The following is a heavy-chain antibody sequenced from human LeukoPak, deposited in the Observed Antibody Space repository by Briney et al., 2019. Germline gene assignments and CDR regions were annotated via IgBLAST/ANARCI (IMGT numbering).Heavy chain of an antibody. CDR3: YAMDV. J-gene: IGHJ6*02. CDR2: INGNGGST. CDR1: GFTFEDHA. D-gene: IGHD5-12*01. Sequence: GGSLRLSCAASGFTFEDHAMNWVRQVPGKGLEWVSGINGNGGSTGYADSVKGRFTISRDNAKNSMYCAREGAGYRGYDYDYFYAMDVWGQGTTVTVSS. V-gene: IGHV3-20*01.